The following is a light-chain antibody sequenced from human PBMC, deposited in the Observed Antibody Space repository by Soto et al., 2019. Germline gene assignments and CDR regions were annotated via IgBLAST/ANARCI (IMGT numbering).Light chain of an antibody. V-gene: IGKV1-5*01. Sequence: DIQMTQSPSTLSASVGDRVTITCRASQSNSSWLAWYQHKPGKVPKLLIFEASSLQSGVPSRFSGSGSGTEFTLTISSLQPDDFATYYCQQYNSYWTFGQGTKVDIK. CDR2: EAS. CDR3: QQYNSYWT. CDR1: QSNSSW. J-gene: IGKJ1*01.